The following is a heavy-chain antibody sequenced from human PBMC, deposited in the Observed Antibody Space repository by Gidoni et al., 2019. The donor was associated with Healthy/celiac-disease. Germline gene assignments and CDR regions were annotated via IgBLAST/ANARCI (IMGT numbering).Heavy chain of an antibody. V-gene: IGHV3-66*01. J-gene: IGHJ6*02. CDR1: GLTVSSNY. CDR3: ARETREGGMDV. CDR2: IYSGGST. D-gene: IGHD4-17*01. Sequence: EVQLVESGGGLVQPGGSLRLSCAASGLTVSSNYMRWVRQAPGKGLEWVSVIYSGGSTYYAESVKGRFTISRDNSKNTLYLQMNSLRAEETAVYYCARETREGGMDVWGQGTTVTVSS.